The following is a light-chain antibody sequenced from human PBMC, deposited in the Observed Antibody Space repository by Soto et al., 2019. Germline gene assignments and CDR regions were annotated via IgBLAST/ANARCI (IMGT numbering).Light chain of an antibody. CDR3: QQRSNWPPV. Sequence: EIVMTQSPATLSVSPGERATLSCRASQGVGTNLAWYQQKPGQAPRLLIYSTSSRATGIPDRFSGSGSGTDFTLTISSLEPEDFAVYYCQQRSNWPPVFGGGTKVDIK. CDR2: STS. V-gene: IGKV3-11*01. CDR1: QGVGTN. J-gene: IGKJ4*01.